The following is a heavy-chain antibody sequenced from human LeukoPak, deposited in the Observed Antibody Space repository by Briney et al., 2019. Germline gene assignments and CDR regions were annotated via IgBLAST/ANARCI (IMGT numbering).Heavy chain of an antibody. D-gene: IGHD4-17*01. CDR3: ARPDYGNNWFDP. J-gene: IGHJ5*02. Sequence: GASVKVSCKASGYTFTGYYMHWVRQAPGQGLEWIGWINPNSGGTNYAQKFQGRVTMTRDTSISTAYMELSRLRSDDTAVYYCARPDYGNNWFDPWGQGTLVTVSS. CDR2: INPNSGGT. CDR1: GYTFTGYY. V-gene: IGHV1-2*02.